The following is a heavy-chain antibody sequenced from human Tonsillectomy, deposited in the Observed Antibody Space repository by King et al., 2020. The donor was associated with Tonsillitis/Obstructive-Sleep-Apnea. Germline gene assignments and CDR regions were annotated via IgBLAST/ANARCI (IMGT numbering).Heavy chain of an antibody. CDR2: INTNTGNP. D-gene: IGHD4-11*01. CDR1: GYPFITYD. J-gene: IGHJ4*02. V-gene: IGHV7-4-1*02. Sequence: VQLVQSGSELKKPGASVKVSCKASGYPFITYDLNWVRQAPGQGLEWMGWINTNTGNPTYAQGFTGRFVFSLDTSVSTTNLQISSLKVEDTAVYYCVRGAQQDYSEQGRDYWGQGTLVTVSS. CDR3: VRGAQQDYSEQGRDY.